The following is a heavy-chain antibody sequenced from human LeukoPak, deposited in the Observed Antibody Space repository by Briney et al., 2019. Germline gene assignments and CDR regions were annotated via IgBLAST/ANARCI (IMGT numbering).Heavy chain of an antibody. J-gene: IGHJ4*02. Sequence: PGGSLRLSCAASGFTFSSYWMHWVRQAPGKGLVWASRINTDGSSTSYADSVKGRFTISRDNAKNTLYLQMNSLRAEDTAVYYCASGPLARKQQLVLWGGIDYWGQGTLVTVSS. CDR1: GFTFSSYW. V-gene: IGHV3-74*01. CDR2: INTDGSST. D-gene: IGHD6-13*01. CDR3: ASGPLARKQQLVLWGGIDY.